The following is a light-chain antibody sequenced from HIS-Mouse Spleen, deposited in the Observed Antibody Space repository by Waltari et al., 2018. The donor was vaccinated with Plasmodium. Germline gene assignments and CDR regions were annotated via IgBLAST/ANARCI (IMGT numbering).Light chain of an antibody. CDR1: ALPKKY. CDR2: EDS. V-gene: IGLV3-10*01. CDR3: RAWDSSTVV. J-gene: IGLJ2*01. Sequence: SYELTQPPSVSVSPGQTARITCSGDALPKKYAYWYQQKSGTAPGLVIYEDSKRPAGCPGGCSGPSSWRTATLTISGTQAMDEADYYCRAWDSSTVVVGGGTKLTVL.